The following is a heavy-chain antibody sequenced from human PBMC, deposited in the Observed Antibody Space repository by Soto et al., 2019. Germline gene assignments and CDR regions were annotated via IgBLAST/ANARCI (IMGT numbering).Heavy chain of an antibody. V-gene: IGHV5-10-1*01. D-gene: IGHD2-15*01. CDR3: ARLPPPTYCSGSTCSGY. Sequence: GESLEISCKGSGYSFTNYWINCVRQMPGKGLEWIGMIDPDDSYTNYSPSFQGHVTISVDKSISTAYLQWSSLQASDTAIYHCARLPPPTYCSGSTCSGYWGQGTLVTVSS. CDR1: GYSFTNYW. J-gene: IGHJ4*02. CDR2: IDPDDSYT.